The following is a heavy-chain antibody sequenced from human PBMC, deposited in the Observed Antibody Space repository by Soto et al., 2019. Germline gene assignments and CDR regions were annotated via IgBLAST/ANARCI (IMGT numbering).Heavy chain of an antibody. CDR1: GFSLNTGGVG. D-gene: IGHD3-10*01. CDR3: VRNWRYYGGDYYYGMDA. CDR2: IYWDDDE. J-gene: IGHJ6*02. V-gene: IGHV2-5*02. Sequence: ITLKESGPTLVKPTQTLTLTCTFSGFSLNTGGVGVGWVRQPRGKAMEWLALIYWDDDERYRPSLRSRLNITKETTNNQAVLTMTNMDPEDTATYYCVRNWRYYGGDYYYGMDAWDQGTTVTVSS.